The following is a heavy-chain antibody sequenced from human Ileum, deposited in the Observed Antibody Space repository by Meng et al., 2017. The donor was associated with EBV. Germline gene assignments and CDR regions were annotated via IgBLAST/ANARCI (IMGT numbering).Heavy chain of an antibody. CDR3: ARAGNGGSYYFTY. Sequence: QIQLVREGAEGKMPGESVKVSCKAAGYTISNDGISWLRQAPGQGLEWMGWISAYNGNTNYAQNLQGRVTMTTDTSTGTAYMEVRSLRSDDTAVYYCARAGNGGSYYFTYWGQGTLVTVSS. CDR2: ISAYNGNT. J-gene: IGHJ4*02. CDR1: GYTISNDG. D-gene: IGHD1-26*01. V-gene: IGHV1-18*01.